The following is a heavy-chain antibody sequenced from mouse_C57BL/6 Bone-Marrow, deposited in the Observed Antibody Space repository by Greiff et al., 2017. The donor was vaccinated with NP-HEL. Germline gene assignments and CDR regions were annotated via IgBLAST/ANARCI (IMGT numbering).Heavy chain of an antibody. CDR1: GYTFTSYW. CDR2: IYPGSGST. D-gene: IGHD1-1*01. CDR3: ERSHYYGSSPYYFDY. V-gene: IGHV1-55*01. Sequence: QVQLQQPGAELVKPGASVKMSCTASGYTFTSYWITWVKQRPGQGLEWIGDIYPGSGSTNYNEKFKSKATLTVDTSSSTAYMQLSSLTSEDSAVYYCERSHYYGSSPYYFDYWGQGTTLTVSS. J-gene: IGHJ2*01.